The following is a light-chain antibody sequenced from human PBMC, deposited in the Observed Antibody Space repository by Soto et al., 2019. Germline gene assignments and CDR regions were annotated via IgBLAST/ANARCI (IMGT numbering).Light chain of an antibody. CDR3: QHYGRSPPSWT. CDR1: QSVSSNY. Sequence: EIVLTQSPGTLSLSPGEIATLSCRASQSVSSNYFAWYQQKPGQPPRLLISDASSRATGIPDRFSGSGSGTDFTLTISGLEPEDFAVYDWQHYGRSPPSWTFGQGTKVEIQ. V-gene: IGKV3-20*01. CDR2: DAS. J-gene: IGKJ1*01.